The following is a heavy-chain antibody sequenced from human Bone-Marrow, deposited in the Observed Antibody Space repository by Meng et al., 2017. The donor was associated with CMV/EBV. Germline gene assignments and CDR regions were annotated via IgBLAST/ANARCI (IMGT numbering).Heavy chain of an antibody. CDR1: GGSISSYY. D-gene: IGHD3-10*01. Sequence: SETLSLTCTASGGSISSYYWSWIRQPPGKGLEWIGYIYYSGSTNYNPSLKSRVTISVDTSKNQFSLKLSSVTAADTAVYYCARVAPQDPGSGVCYFDYWGQGTLVTVSS. CDR3: ARVAPQDPGSGVCYFDY. J-gene: IGHJ4*02. V-gene: IGHV4-59*01. CDR2: IYYSGST.